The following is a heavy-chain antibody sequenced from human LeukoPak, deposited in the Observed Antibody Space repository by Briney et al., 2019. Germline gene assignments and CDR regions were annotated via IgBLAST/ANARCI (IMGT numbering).Heavy chain of an antibody. V-gene: IGHV1-18*01. J-gene: IGHJ4*02. D-gene: IGHD1-26*01. CDR2: ISAYNGNT. CDR3: ARDFSFPGGSYPEALGY. CDR1: GYTFTGYG. Sequence: ASVRVSCKASGYTFTGYGISWVRQAPGQGLEWMGWISAYNGNTNYAQKLQGRVTMTTDTSTSTAYMELRSLRSDDTAVYYCARDFSFPGGSYPEALGYWGQGTLVTVSS.